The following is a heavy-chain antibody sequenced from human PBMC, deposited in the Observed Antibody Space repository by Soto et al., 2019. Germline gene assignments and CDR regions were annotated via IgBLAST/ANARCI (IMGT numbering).Heavy chain of an antibody. CDR1: GGTFSSYA. CDR2: IIPIFGTA. V-gene: IGHV1-69*13. J-gene: IGHJ6*02. CDR3: ASDSANSSSWAPSKYYYYYYGMDV. Sequence: SVKVSCKASGGTFSSYAISWVRQAPGQGLEWMGGIIPIFGTANYAQKFQGRVTITADESTSTAYMELSSLRSEDTAVYYCASDSANSSSWAPSKYYYYYYGMDVWGQGTTVTVSS. D-gene: IGHD6-13*01.